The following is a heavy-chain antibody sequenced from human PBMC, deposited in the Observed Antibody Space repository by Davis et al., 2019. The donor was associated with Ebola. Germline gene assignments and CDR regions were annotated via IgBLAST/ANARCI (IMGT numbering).Heavy chain of an antibody. CDR2: ILGGGSR. CDR3: ARDLGYYGSGDTFF. D-gene: IGHD3-10*01. J-gene: IGHJ4*02. Sequence: GRSLRPSCAPSAFAVSNKYLSWVRQAPGKGLEWVSVILGGGSRYYADPVKGRFTIPRDSSRNTLYLQMNSLRAEDTAVYYCARDLGYYGSGDTFFWGQGTRVTVSS. CDR1: AFAVSNKY. V-gene: IGHV3-53*01.